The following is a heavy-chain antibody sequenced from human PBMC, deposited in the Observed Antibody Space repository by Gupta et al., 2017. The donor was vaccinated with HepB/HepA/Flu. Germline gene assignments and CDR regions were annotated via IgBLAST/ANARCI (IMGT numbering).Heavy chain of an antibody. D-gene: IGHD6-13*01. CDR2: ISYDGSNK. CDR3: AREPAYHVDIAAAGREPSFDY. J-gene: IGHJ4*02. Sequence: QVQLVESGGGVVQPGRSLRLSCAASGFTFSSYAMHWVRQAPGKGLEWVAVISYDGSNKYYADSVKGRFTISRDNSKNTLYLQMNSLRAEDTAVYYCAREPAYHVDIAAAGREPSFDYWGQGTLVTVSS. CDR1: GFTFSSYA. V-gene: IGHV3-30-3*01.